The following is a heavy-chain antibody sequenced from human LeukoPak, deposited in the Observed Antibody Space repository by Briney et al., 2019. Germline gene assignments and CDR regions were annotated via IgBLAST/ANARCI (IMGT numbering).Heavy chain of an antibody. J-gene: IGHJ5*02. V-gene: IGHV1-8*03. CDR1: GYTFTSYD. D-gene: IGHD3-16*02. CDR2: MNPNSGNT. CDR3: ARGGNYDYVWGSYRHNWFDP. Sequence: ASVKVSCKASGYTFTSYDINWVRQATGQGLEWMGWMNPNSGNTGYAQKFQGRVTITRNTSISTAYMELSSLRSEDTAVYYCARGGNYDYVWGSYRHNWFDPWGQGTLVTVSS.